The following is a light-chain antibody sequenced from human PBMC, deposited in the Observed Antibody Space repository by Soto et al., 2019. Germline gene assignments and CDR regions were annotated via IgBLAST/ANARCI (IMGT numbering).Light chain of an antibody. CDR2: LNSDGSH. CDR3: QTWDTVSVV. CDR1: SGHSNYA. Sequence: QSVLTQSPSASASLGASVKLTCTLSSGHSNYAIAWHQQQPEKGPQFLMKLNSDGSHTKGDGIPDRFSGSSSGAERYLTISSLQSEDEADYYCQTWDTVSVVFGGGTKLTVL. V-gene: IGLV4-69*01. J-gene: IGLJ2*01.